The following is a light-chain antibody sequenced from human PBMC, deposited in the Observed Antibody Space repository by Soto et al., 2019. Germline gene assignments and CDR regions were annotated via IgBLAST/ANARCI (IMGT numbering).Light chain of an antibody. Sequence: QSVLTQPASVSGSPGQSIAISCTGVRTDVGGYDYVSWYQQHPGQAPQLIIYDVSNRPSGVSHRFSGSKSGDSASLTISGLQAEDEADYYCTSYTSSTTFYVFGTGTKVTVL. CDR1: RTDVGGYDY. V-gene: IGLV2-14*03. CDR2: DVS. CDR3: TSYTSSTTFYV. J-gene: IGLJ1*01.